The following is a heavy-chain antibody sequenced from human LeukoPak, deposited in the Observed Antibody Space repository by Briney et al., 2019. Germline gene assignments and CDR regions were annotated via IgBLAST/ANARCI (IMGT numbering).Heavy chain of an antibody. CDR2: INWNGGST. CDR3: ASLRGIGTLKFRDAFDM. Sequence: PGGSLRLSCAASGLTFSRYAMNWVRQAPGKGLEWVAGINWNGGSTGYADSVKGRFTISRDNAKNSLYLQMNSLRAEDTALYYCASLRGIGTLKFRDAFDMWGQGTMVTVSS. V-gene: IGHV3-20*04. D-gene: IGHD2-21*01. J-gene: IGHJ3*02. CDR1: GLTFSRYA.